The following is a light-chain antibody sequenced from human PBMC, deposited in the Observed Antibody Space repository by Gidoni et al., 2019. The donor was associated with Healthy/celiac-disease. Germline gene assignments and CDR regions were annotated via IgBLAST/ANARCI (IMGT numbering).Light chain of an antibody. J-gene: IGKJ1*01. CDR3: MQALQTPPWT. CDR2: LGS. Sequence: DIVMTQSPLSLPVTPGEPASISCRSSQSLLHSNGYNYLDWYLQKPGQSPQLLIYLGSNRASGVPDRFSGSGSGTDFTLKTSRVEAEDVGVYYCMQALQTPPWTFGQGTKVEIK. V-gene: IGKV2-28*01. CDR1: QSLLHSNGYNY.